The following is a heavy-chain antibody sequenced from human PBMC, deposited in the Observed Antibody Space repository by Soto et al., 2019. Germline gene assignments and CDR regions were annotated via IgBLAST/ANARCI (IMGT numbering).Heavy chain of an antibody. V-gene: IGHV1-24*01. CDR3: ATASRGSSYGRY. CDR2: FDPEDGET. Sequence: GSVKVSCKVSGYTLTELSMHWVRQAPGKGLEWMGGFDPEDGETIYAQKFQGRVTMTEDTSTDTAYMELSSLRSEDTAVYYCATASRGSSYGRYWGQGTLVTVSS. D-gene: IGHD6-6*01. CDR1: GYTLTELS. J-gene: IGHJ4*02.